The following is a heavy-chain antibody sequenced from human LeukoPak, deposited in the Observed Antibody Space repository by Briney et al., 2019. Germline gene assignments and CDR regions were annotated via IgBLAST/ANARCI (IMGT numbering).Heavy chain of an antibody. CDR2: ISAYNGNT. J-gene: IGHJ4*02. CDR3: ARHYYGSGSYYPYFDY. D-gene: IGHD3-10*01. V-gene: IGHV1-18*01. Sequence: ASVKVSCKASGYTFTSYGISWVRQAPGQGLEWMGWISAYNGNTNYAQKLQGRVTMTTDTSTSTAYMELRSLRSDDTAVYYCARHYYGSGSYYPYFDYWGQGTLVTVSS. CDR1: GYTFTSYG.